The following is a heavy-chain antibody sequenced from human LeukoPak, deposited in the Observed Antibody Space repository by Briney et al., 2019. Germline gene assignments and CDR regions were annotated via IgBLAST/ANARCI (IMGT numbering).Heavy chain of an antibody. CDR2: ISSSSSYI. V-gene: IGHV3-21*01. CDR1: GFTFSSYT. Sequence: PGGSLRPSCAASGFTFSSYTMNWVRQAPGKGPQSVSSISSSSSYIYYADSVKGRFTISRDNSKNSLYLQMNSLRAEDTAVYYCARASGWYERGPDYYYYYMDVWGKGTTVIVSS. CDR3: ARASGWYERGPDYYYYYMDV. D-gene: IGHD6-19*01. J-gene: IGHJ6*03.